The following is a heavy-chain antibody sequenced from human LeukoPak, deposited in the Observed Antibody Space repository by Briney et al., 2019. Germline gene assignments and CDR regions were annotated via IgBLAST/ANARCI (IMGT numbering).Heavy chain of an antibody. CDR3: ARGLRAARVFYYYGMDV. Sequence: SETLSLTCAVYGGSFGGYYWSWIRQPPGKGREWIGEIMYSGSTNYKPSLKSRVTISVDTSKNQFSLKLSSVTAAATAVYYCARGLRAARVFYYYGMDVWGQGTTVTVSS. CDR1: GGSFGGYY. D-gene: IGHD6-13*01. CDR2: IMYSGST. J-gene: IGHJ6*02. V-gene: IGHV4-34*01.